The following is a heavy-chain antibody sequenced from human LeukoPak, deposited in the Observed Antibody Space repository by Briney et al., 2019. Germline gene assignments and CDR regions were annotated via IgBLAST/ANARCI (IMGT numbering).Heavy chain of an antibody. D-gene: IGHD3-3*02. CDR1: GYSFSQYS. CDR3: ARDYILPLETDNGDGFAI. V-gene: IGHV1-18*01. J-gene: IGHJ3*02. Sequence: AGVNLPCKGSGYSFSQYSIRWLRPAPPKGLDWMGWVSPSHTTRVYAQEFQGRVTMTADTNTNTVSMELRSLRSDDTAVYFCARDYILPLETDNGDGFAIWGQGTVVTVSS. CDR2: VSPSHTTR.